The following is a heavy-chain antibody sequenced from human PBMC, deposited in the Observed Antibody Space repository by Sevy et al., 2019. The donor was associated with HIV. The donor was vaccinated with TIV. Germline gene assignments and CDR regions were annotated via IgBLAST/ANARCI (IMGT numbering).Heavy chain of an antibody. J-gene: IGHJ4*02. D-gene: IGHD2-8*01. CDR3: AKDVALMGFAGNDF. V-gene: IGHV3-30*18. Sequence: GGSLRLSCEASGFSFSNFGMHWVRQAPGKGLEWVALISKDGSNKYYAESVKGRFTIFRDNFNDTVNLQMNGLRVEDSAVCHGAKDVALMGFAGNDFWGQGTLVTVSS. CDR2: ISKDGSNK. CDR1: GFSFSNFG.